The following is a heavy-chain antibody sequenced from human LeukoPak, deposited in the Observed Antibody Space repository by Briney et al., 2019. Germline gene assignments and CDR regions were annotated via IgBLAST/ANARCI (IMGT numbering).Heavy chain of an antibody. V-gene: IGHV4-59*08. CDR1: GGSISSYY. CDR2: IYYSGST. Sequence: SETLSLTCTDSGGSISSYYWSWIRQPPGKGLEWIGYIYYSGSTNYNPSLKSRVTISVDTSKNQFSLKLSSVTAADTAVYYCARQVAGSAFDIWGQGTMVTVSS. CDR3: ARQVAGSAFDI. J-gene: IGHJ3*02.